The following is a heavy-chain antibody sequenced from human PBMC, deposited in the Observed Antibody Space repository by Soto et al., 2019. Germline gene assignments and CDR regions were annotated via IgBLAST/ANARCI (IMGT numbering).Heavy chain of an antibody. Sequence: PGGSLRLSCAASGSTFSSYGMHWVRQAPGKGLEWVAVIWYDGSNKYYADSVKGRFTISRANSKNTLYLQMNSLRAEDTAVYYCASPIAVAGTDVWGQGTTVTVSS. CDR1: GSTFSSYG. CDR3: ASPIAVAGTDV. J-gene: IGHJ6*02. D-gene: IGHD6-19*01. CDR2: IWYDGSNK. V-gene: IGHV3-33*01.